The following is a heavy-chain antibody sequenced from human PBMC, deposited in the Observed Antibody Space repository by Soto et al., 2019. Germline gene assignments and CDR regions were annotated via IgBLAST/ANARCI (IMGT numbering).Heavy chain of an antibody. Sequence: ASEKVSCKASGYTFTGYYMHWVRQAPGQGLEWMGWINPNSGGTNYAQKFQGWVTMTRDTSISTAYMELSRLRSYDTAVYYCARADPGYSSGWYYFDYWGRGTLVTVSS. CDR2: INPNSGGT. V-gene: IGHV1-2*04. J-gene: IGHJ4*02. CDR3: ARADPGYSSGWYYFDY. CDR1: GYTFTGYY. D-gene: IGHD6-19*01.